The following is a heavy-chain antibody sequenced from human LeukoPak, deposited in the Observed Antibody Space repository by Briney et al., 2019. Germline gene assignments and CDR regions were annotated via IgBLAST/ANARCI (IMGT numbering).Heavy chain of an antibody. CDR3: AKDPRGSYYDSGSYYDY. CDR2: ISYDGSSK. D-gene: IGHD3-10*01. CDR1: GFTFSGYG. J-gene: IGHJ4*02. Sequence: PGRSLRLSCAASGFTFSGYGMHWVRQAPGKGLEWVAVISYDGSSKYYADSVKGRFTISRDNSKNTLYLQMNSLRAEDTAVYYCAKDPRGSYYDSGSYYDYWGQGTLVTVSS. V-gene: IGHV3-30*18.